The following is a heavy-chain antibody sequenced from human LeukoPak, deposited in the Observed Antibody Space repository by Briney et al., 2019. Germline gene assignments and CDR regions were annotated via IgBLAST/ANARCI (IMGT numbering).Heavy chain of an antibody. J-gene: IGHJ6*02. CDR2: IRSRSNTYAT. V-gene: IGHV3-73*01. CDR1: GFTFSGSA. CDR3: ARGMLAPAGTRGSYYGLDV. Sequence: GRSLRLSCGASGFTFSGSAMHWVRQASGKGLEWVGRIRSRSNTYATAYAASVKGRFTISRDDSKNTAYLQMSSLKTEDTAVYYCARGMLAPAGTRGSYYGLDVWGQGTTVTVSS. D-gene: IGHD6-13*01.